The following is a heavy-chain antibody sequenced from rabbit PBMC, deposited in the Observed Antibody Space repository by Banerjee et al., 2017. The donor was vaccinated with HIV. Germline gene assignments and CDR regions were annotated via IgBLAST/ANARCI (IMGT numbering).Heavy chain of an antibody. CDR3: ARSVAGADWSYAL. CDR2: IAAGKDIT. J-gene: IGHJ4*01. Sequence: QSLEESGGGLVKPGASLTLTCTASGFTLSTYWMSWVRQAPGKGLEWIGSIAAGKDITYYASWAKGRFTISKTSSTTVTLQMTSLTAADTATYFCARSVAGADWSYALWGPGTLVTVS. D-gene: IGHD8-1*01. CDR1: GFTLSTYW. V-gene: IGHV1S40*01.